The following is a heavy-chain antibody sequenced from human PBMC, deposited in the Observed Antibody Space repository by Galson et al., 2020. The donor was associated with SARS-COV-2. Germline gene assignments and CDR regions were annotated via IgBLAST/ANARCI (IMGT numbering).Heavy chain of an antibody. D-gene: IGHD1-1*01. CDR2: MSYDGLNE. CDR3: VTDGAPEIGTVTDYCGLDV. Sequence: GGSMRLSCPASGFTFSRHGMHWVRQAQGKGLEWVAVMSYDGLNENYADSVKGRFTISRDNSKNTLYLQMNSLRPEDTDLYYCVTDGAPEIGTVTDYCGLDVWGEGIHVFVSS. V-gene: IGHV3-30*03. CDR1: GFTFSRHG. J-gene: IGHJ6*01.